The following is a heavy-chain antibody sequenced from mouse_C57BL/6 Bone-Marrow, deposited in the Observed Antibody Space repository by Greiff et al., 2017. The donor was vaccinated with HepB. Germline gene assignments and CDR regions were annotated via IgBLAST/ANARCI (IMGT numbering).Heavy chain of an antibody. V-gene: IGHV1-82*01. CDR1: GYAFSSSW. CDR2: IYPGDGDT. CDR3: ASKTWFAY. J-gene: IGHJ3*01. Sequence: VQLQQSGPELVKPGASVKISCKASGYAFSSSWMNWVKQRPGKGLEWIGRIYPGDGDTNYNGKFKGKATLTADKSSSTAYMQLSSLTSEDSAVYCCASKTWFAYWGQGTLVTVSA.